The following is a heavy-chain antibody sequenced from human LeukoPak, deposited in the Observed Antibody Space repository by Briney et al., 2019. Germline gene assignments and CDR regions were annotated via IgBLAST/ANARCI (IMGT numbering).Heavy chain of an antibody. CDR1: GYSISSGYY. V-gene: IGHV4-38-2*02. CDR2: VYYNGST. D-gene: IGHD6-13*01. J-gene: IGHJ6*03. Sequence: SETLSLTCTVSGYSISSGYYWGWIRQPPGKGLEWIGNVYYNGSTYYSPSLKSRVTISVDTSKNQFSLKLTSVTAADTAVYYCARGTIAADDYYYMDVWGKGTTVTISS. CDR3: ARGTIAADDYYYMDV.